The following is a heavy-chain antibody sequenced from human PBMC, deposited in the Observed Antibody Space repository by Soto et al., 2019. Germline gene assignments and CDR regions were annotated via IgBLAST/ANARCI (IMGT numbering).Heavy chain of an antibody. V-gene: IGHV4-59*08. CDR1: GGSISSYY. Sequence: QVQLQESGPGLVKPSETLSLTCTVSGGSISSYYWSWIRQPPGKGLEWIGYIYYSGSTNYNPSLKSRVTISVDTSKNQFSLKLSSVTAADTAAYYCARLTTVTTDFDYWGQGTLVTVSS. CDR2: IYYSGST. J-gene: IGHJ4*02. CDR3: ARLTTVTTDFDY. D-gene: IGHD4-17*01.